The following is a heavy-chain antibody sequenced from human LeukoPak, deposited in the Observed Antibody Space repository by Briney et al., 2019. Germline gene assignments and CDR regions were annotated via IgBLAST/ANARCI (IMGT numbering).Heavy chain of an antibody. V-gene: IGHV4-4*07. D-gene: IGHD2-2*02. CDR3: ARDRGGDCSSTSCYKKAIYNWFDP. CDR1: GGSISSYY. CDR2: IYTSGST. J-gene: IGHJ5*02. Sequence: PSETLSLTCTVSGGSISSYYWSWIRQPAGKGLEWIGRIYTSGSTNYNPSLKSRVTMSVDTSKNQFSLKLSSVTAADTAVYYCARDRGGDCSSTSCYKKAIYNWFDPWGQGTLVTVSS.